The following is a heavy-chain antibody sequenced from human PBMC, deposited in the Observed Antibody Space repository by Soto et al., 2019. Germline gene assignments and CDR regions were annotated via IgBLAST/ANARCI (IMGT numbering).Heavy chain of an antibody. CDR3: ARYPLMRDFEGPTNWFDP. CDR1: GYSFTSYW. Sequence: GESLKISCKGSGYSFTSYWIGWVRQMPGKGLEWMGIIYPGDSDTRYSPSFQGQVTISADKSISTAYLQWSSLKASDTAMYYCARYPLMRDFEGPTNWFDPWGQGTLVTVSS. J-gene: IGHJ5*02. D-gene: IGHD2-2*01. CDR2: IYPGDSDT. V-gene: IGHV5-51*01.